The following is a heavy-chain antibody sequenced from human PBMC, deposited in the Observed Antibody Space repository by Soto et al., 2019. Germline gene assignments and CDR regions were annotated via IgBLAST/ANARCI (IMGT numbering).Heavy chain of an antibody. V-gene: IGHV3-48*02. Sequence: PGGSLRLSCAASGFSFRDHSMNWVRQAPGKGLEWISYIRGTTTISYAGSVRGRFTISRDNAKNALYLQMNSLRDEDTALYYCAKDTSSGGLVKGAFDIWGQGTMVTVSS. CDR2: IRGTTTI. CDR1: GFSFRDHS. D-gene: IGHD6-19*01. CDR3: AKDTSSGGLVKGAFDI. J-gene: IGHJ3*02.